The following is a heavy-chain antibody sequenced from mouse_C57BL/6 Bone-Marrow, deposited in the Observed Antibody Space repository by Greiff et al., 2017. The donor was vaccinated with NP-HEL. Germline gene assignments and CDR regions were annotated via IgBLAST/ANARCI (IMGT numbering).Heavy chain of an antibody. Sequence: VQLKESGPVLVKPGASVKMSCKASGYTFTDYNMNWVKQSNGKSLEWIGVINPNYGTTSYNQKFKGKATLTVDQSSSTAYMQLNSLTSEDSAVYYCARWLLLTLAMDYWGQGTSVTVSS. D-gene: IGHD2-3*01. CDR1: GYTFTDYN. J-gene: IGHJ4*01. CDR3: ARWLLLTLAMDY. V-gene: IGHV1-39*01. CDR2: INPNYGTT.